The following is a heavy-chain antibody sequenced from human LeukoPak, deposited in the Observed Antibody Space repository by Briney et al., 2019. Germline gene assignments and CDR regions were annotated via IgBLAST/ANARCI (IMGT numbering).Heavy chain of an antibody. CDR3: ARSDSSGFTSLYWFDP. D-gene: IGHD6-19*01. CDR2: INHSGST. CDR1: GYSISSGYY. J-gene: IGHJ5*02. Sequence: SETLSLTCTVSGYSISSGYYWSWIRQPPGKGLEWIGEINHSGSTNYNPSLKSRVTISVDTSKNQFSLKLSSVTAADTAVYYCARSDSSGFTSLYWFDPWGQGTLVTVSS. V-gene: IGHV4-38-2*02.